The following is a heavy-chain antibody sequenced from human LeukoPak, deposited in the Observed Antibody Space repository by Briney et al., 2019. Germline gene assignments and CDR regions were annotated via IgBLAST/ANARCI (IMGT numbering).Heavy chain of an antibody. Sequence: ASVKVSCKASGYTFTGYYIHWVRQAPGQGLEWMGWINPNSGDTNYAQKLQGRVTMTTDTSTSTAYMELRSLRSDDTAVYYCARAVPAYYYDSSGYPFDYWGQGTLVTVSS. V-gene: IGHV1-18*04. J-gene: IGHJ4*02. CDR1: GYTFTGYY. CDR2: INPNSGDT. D-gene: IGHD3-22*01. CDR3: ARAVPAYYYDSSGYPFDY.